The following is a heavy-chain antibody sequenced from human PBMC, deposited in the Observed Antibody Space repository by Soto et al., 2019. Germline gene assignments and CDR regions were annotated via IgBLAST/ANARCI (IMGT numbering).Heavy chain of an antibody. CDR1: GYTFINYY. CDR3: ATLGAGAFDH. J-gene: IGHJ4*02. V-gene: IGHV1-2*02. Sequence: QAQLVQSGAEVKKPGASVKVSCKASGYTFINYYIHWVRQAPGQGLEGMGWINPNSGGTNYAQKFQGRVTMTRDTSINTAYMELSRLVSDDTAVYSCATLGAGAFDHWGQGTLVTVSS. D-gene: IGHD3-16*01. CDR2: INPNSGGT.